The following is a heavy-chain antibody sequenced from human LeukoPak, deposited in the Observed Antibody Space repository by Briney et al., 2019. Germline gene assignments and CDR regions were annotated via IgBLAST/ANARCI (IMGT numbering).Heavy chain of an antibody. Sequence: AGGSLRLSCAAPGFTFSSIGMHWVRQTPGKGLEWVAGIWYDGSSKYYTDSVQGRFTISRDNDRNTLFLQMNSLRAQDTAVYYCVRASIEGATILDYWGQGTLVTVSS. V-gene: IGHV3-33*01. D-gene: IGHD1-26*01. CDR1: GFTFSSIG. J-gene: IGHJ4*02. CDR3: VRASIEGATILDY. CDR2: IWYDGSSK.